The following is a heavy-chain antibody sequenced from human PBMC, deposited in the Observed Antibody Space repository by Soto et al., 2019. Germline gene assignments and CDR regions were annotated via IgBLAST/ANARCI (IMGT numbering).Heavy chain of an antibody. CDR3: ARDCVGGIRDYNWFDP. CDR2: IYYSGST. J-gene: IGHJ5*02. Sequence: QVQLQESGPGLVKPSETLSLTCTVSGGSVSSGSYYWSWIRQPPGKGLEWIGYIYYSGSTNYNPSLKSRVTVSVDTSKNQFSLKLSSVTAADTAVYYCARDCVGGIRDYNWFDPWGQGTLVTVSS. V-gene: IGHV4-61*01. CDR1: GGSVSSGSYY. D-gene: IGHD3-16*01.